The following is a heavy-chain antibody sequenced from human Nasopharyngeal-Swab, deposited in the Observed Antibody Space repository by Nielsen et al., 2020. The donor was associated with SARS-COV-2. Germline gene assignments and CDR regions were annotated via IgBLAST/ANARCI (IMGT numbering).Heavy chain of an antibody. V-gene: IGHV3-11*06. CDR1: GFTFSDYY. J-gene: IGHJ4*02. CDR3: ARSGDCGGDCYYLDY. Sequence: GGSLRLSCAASGFTFSDYYMSWIRQAPGKGLEWVSYISSSSSYIYYADSVKGRFTISRDNAKNSLYLQMNSLSAEDTAVYYCARSGDCGGDCYYLDYWGQGTLVTVSS. CDR2: ISSSSSYI. D-gene: IGHD2-21*02.